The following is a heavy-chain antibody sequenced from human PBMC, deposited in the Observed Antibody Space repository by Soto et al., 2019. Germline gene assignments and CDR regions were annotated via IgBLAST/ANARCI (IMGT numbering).Heavy chain of an antibody. CDR2: INHTGGT. CDR1: GGAVNGYH. J-gene: IGHJ5*02. CDR3: ATRITVFGLLIPPFDP. D-gene: IGHD3-3*01. V-gene: IGHV4-34*01. Sequence: SGTLSLTFAVYGGAVNGYHWNWIPPPPGKGLGWIGEINHTGGTHYNPFLKSRVTRSVDTSKNQFSLRLSSVTAADTAIYYCATRITVFGLLIPPFDPWGQGTQVTVS.